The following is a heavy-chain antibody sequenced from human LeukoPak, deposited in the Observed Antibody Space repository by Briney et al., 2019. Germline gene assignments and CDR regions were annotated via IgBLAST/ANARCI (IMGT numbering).Heavy chain of an antibody. CDR2: VYHSGST. D-gene: IGHD3-3*01. CDR3: ARDFAITIFGVVKVPFDY. CDR1: HYSISSGYY. V-gene: IGHV4-38-2*02. J-gene: IGHJ4*02. Sequence: PSETLSLTCSVSHYSISSGYYWGWIRRPPGKGLEWIGSVYHSGSTNYNPSLKSRVTISVDKSKNQFSLKLSSVTAADTAVYYCARDFAITIFGVVKVPFDYWGQGTLVTVSS.